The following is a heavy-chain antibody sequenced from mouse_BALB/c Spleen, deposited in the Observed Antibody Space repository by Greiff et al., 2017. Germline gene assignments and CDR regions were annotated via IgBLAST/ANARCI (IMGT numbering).Heavy chain of an antibody. V-gene: IGHV5-6*01. CDR2: ISSGGSYT. Sequence: EVQRVESGGDLVKPGGSLKLSCAASGFTFSSYGMSWVRQTPDKRLEWVATISSGGSYTYYPDSVKGRFTISRDNAKNTLYLQMSSLKSEDTAMYYCARQTDWFAYWGQGTLVTVSA. CDR3: ARQTDWFAY. CDR1: GFTFSSYG. J-gene: IGHJ3*01.